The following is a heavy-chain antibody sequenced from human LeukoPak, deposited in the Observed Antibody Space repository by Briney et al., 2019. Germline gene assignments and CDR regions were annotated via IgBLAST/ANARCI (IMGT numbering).Heavy chain of an antibody. D-gene: IGHD2-21*02. V-gene: IGHV4-34*01. CDR3: ANRGSVVTTMSGHWFDP. CDR1: GGSFSGYH. CDR2: INHSGST. J-gene: IGHJ5*02. Sequence: PSETLSLTCAVYGGSFSGYHWSWIRQPPGKGLEWIGEINHSGSTNYNPSLKSRVTISVDTSKNQFSLKLSSVTAADTAVYYCANRGSVVTTMSGHWFDPWGQGTLVTVSS.